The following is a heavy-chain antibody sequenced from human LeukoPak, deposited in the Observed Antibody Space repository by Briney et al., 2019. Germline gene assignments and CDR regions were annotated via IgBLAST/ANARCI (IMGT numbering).Heavy chain of an antibody. CDR2: IIPIFGTA. V-gene: IGHV1-69*05. CDR1: GGTFISYA. CDR3: ASGLTIFGVANPLYYFDY. J-gene: IGHJ4*02. D-gene: IGHD3-3*01. Sequence: SVKVSCKASGGTFISYAISWVRQAPGQGLEWMGGIIPIFGTANYAQKFQGRVTITTDESTSTAYMELSSLRSEDTAVYYCASGLTIFGVANPLYYFDYWGEGTLVTVSS.